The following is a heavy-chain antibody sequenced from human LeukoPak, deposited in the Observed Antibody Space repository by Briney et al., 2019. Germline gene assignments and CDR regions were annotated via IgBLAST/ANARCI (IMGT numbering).Heavy chain of an antibody. CDR3: ARGQGYSSSWGIDP. CDR2: MNPNSGNT. Sequence: GASVKVSCKASGYTFTSCDINWVRQATGQGLEWMGWMNPNSGNTGYAQKFQGRVTITRNTSISTAYMELSSLRSEDTAVYYCARGQGYSSSWGIDPWGQGTLVTVSS. J-gene: IGHJ5*02. V-gene: IGHV1-8*03. CDR1: GYTFTSCD. D-gene: IGHD6-13*01.